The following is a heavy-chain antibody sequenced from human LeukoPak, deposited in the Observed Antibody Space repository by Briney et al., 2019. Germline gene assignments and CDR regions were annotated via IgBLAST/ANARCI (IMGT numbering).Heavy chain of an antibody. Sequence: GGSLRLSCAASGFTFTSFWMRWVRQAPGKGLEWVANINEDGSEKNYVASVMGRFTISRDNAKNSLSLQMNSLRAEDTAVYYCTREPSPTYYHDSSGYYLDYWGQGTLVTVSS. CDR2: INEDGSEK. CDR3: TREPSPTYYHDSSGYYLDY. V-gene: IGHV3-7*01. CDR1: GFTFTSFW. D-gene: IGHD3-22*01. J-gene: IGHJ4*02.